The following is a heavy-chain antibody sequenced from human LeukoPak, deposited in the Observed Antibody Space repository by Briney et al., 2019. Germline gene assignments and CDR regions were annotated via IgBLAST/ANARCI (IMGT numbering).Heavy chain of an antibody. Sequence: GGSLRLSCAASGFTFSSYWMHWVRQAPGKGLEWVSIIYSGGSTFYADSVKGRFTISRDNSKNTLYLQMNSLRAEDTAVYYCARGRSYLSAFDIWGQGTMVTVSS. CDR3: ARGRSYLSAFDI. J-gene: IGHJ3*02. V-gene: IGHV3-53*01. CDR2: IYSGGST. D-gene: IGHD3-10*01. CDR1: GFTFSSYW.